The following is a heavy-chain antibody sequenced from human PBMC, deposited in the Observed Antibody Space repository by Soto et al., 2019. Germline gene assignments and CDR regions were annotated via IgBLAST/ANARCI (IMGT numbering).Heavy chain of an antibody. J-gene: IGHJ5*02. CDR2: IYYSGST. D-gene: IGHD1-20*01. V-gene: IGHV4-59*01. CDR3: ARAGITGTQRYWFDP. Sequence: ASETLSLTCTVSGGSISSYYWSWIRQPPGKGLEWIGYIYYSGSTNYNPSLKSRVTISVDTSKNQFSLKLSSVTAADTAVYYCARAGITGTQRYWFDPWGQGTLVTVSS. CDR1: GGSISSYY.